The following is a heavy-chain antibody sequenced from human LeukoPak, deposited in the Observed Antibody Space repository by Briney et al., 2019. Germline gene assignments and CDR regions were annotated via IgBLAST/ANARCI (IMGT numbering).Heavy chain of an antibody. Sequence: GGSLRLSCAASGFTFSSYSMNWVRQAPGKRLEWISYISGTSSIIYYTPSVKGRFTISRDNAKNSLYLQMNSLRAEDTAVYYCARESDILTGYYMSPYFDYWGQGTLVTVSS. CDR1: GFTFSSYS. CDR2: ISGTSSII. V-gene: IGHV3-48*04. J-gene: IGHJ4*02. D-gene: IGHD3-9*01. CDR3: ARESDILTGYYMSPYFDY.